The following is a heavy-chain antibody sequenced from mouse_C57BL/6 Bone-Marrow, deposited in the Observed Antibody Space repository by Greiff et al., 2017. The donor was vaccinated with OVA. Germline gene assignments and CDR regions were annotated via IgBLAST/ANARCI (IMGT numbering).Heavy chain of an antibody. Sequence: VQLQQSGAELVKPGASVKISCKASGSAFSSYWMNWVKQRPGKGLEWIGQIYPGDGDTNYNGKFKGKATLTADKSSSTAYLQLSSLTSEDSAVYYCARRGYGSSFWYFDVWGTGTTVTVSS. CDR1: GSAFSSYW. D-gene: IGHD1-1*01. V-gene: IGHV1-80*01. CDR2: IYPGDGDT. CDR3: ARRGYGSSFWYFDV. J-gene: IGHJ1*03.